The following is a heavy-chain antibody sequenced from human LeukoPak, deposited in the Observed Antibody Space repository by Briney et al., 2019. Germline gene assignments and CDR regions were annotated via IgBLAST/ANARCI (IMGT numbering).Heavy chain of an antibody. V-gene: IGHV3-9*03. CDR2: ISWNSGSI. CDR1: GFSFDEYV. CDR3: AKGPGYSSGWYRFGFDY. Sequence: GGSLRLSCAASGFSFDEYVMHWVRQAPGKGLEWVSGISWNSGSIGYADSVKGRFIISRDNAKNSLYLQMNSLRAEGMALYYCAKGPGYSSGWYRFGFDYWGQGTLVTVSS. D-gene: IGHD6-19*01. J-gene: IGHJ4*02.